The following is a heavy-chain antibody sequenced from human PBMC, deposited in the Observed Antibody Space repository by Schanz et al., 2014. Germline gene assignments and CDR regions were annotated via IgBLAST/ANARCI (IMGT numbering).Heavy chain of an antibody. Sequence: QVQLVQSGADVKKPGSSVKVSCKTSGYTFSDYGITWVRQAPGQGLEWVGWISPYTGNTHYFDKMEGRVTMTTDTSTSTAYMELSSLRSEDTAVYYCARDGVDAAAGGNYWGQGTLXTVSS. D-gene: IGHD6-13*01. CDR3: ARDGVDAAAGGNY. J-gene: IGHJ4*02. CDR1: GYTFSDYG. V-gene: IGHV1-18*01. CDR2: ISPYTGNT.